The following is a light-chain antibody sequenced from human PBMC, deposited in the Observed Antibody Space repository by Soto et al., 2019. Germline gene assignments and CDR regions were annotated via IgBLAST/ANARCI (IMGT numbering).Light chain of an antibody. Sequence: EIVMTQSPATLSVSPGERATLSCRASQSVRSNLAWYQQKPGQAPRLIIYGASTRATGIPARFSGSGSETEFTLTISNLQSEDFAVYYCQQYNNWPPWTFGQGTKVEIK. CDR1: QSVRSN. CDR3: QQYNNWPPWT. J-gene: IGKJ1*01. V-gene: IGKV3-15*01. CDR2: GAS.